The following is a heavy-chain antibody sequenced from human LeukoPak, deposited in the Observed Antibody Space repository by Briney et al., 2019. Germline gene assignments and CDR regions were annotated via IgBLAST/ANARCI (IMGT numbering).Heavy chain of an antibody. Sequence: SETLSLTCAVYGGSFSGYYWSWIRQPPGKGLEWIGEINHRGNTNYNPSLKSRVTISVDTSKNQFSLKLSSVTAADTAVYYCARVPESVGINYFDSWGQGTQVTVSS. CDR1: GGSFSGYY. CDR3: ARVPESVGINYFDS. D-gene: IGHD1-26*01. CDR2: INHRGNT. J-gene: IGHJ4*02. V-gene: IGHV4-34*01.